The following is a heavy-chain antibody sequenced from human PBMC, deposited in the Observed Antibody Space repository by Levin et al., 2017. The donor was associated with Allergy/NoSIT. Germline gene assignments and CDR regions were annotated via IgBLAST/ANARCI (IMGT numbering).Heavy chain of an antibody. Sequence: SETLSLTCTVSGGSISSGGYYWSWIRQHPGKGLEWIGYIYYSGSTYYNPSLKSRVTISVDTSKNQFSLKLSSVTAADTAVYYCARDPGDSSTEAFNWYFDLWGRGTLVTVSS. CDR2: IYYSGST. J-gene: IGHJ2*01. CDR3: ARDPGDSSTEAFNWYFDL. CDR1: GGSISSGGYY. V-gene: IGHV4-31*03. D-gene: IGHD2-21*02.